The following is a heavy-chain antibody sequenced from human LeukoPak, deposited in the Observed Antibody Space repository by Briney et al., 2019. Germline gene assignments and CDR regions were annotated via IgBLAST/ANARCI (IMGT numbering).Heavy chain of an antibody. J-gene: IGHJ3*01. CDR1: VGSLSPYY. V-gene: IGHV4-59*01. CDR3: ARDASTSWLSDALDV. CDR2: IYYSEST. D-gene: IGHD2-2*01. Sequence: PSEALPLTRLVSVGSLSPYYWRWIRPPAAKGLDWMGYIYYSESTNYNPSLKSRVTTSVDTSKNQVFLNLRSVTAADTAVYYCARDASTSWLSDALDVWGQGTIVTVSS.